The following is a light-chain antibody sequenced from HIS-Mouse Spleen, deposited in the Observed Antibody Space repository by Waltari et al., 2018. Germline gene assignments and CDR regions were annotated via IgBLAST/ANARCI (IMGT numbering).Light chain of an antibody. CDR2: EVS. CDR3: RSYTSSSTLV. Sequence: QSALTQPASVSGSPGQSITISCTGTSSDVGGYTYVSWYQQHPGKAPKLIIYEVSNRPSGVSNRFSGSKSGNTASLTISGLQAEDEADYYCRSYTSSSTLVFGGGTKLTVL. V-gene: IGLV2-14*01. J-gene: IGLJ2*01. CDR1: SSDVGGYTY.